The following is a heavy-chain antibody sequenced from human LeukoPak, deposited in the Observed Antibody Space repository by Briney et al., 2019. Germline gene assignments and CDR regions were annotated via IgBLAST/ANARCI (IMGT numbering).Heavy chain of an antibody. D-gene: IGHD1-14*01. CDR2: IYYSGST. CDR1: GGSISSYY. Sequence: PSETLSLTCTVSGGSISSYYWSWIRQPPGRGLEWIGYIYYSGSTNYNPSLKSRVTISVDTSKNQFSLKLSSVTAADTAVYYCARTSITGTLTPFDYWAQGTLVTVSS. CDR3: ARTSITGTLTPFDY. J-gene: IGHJ4*02. V-gene: IGHV4-59*01.